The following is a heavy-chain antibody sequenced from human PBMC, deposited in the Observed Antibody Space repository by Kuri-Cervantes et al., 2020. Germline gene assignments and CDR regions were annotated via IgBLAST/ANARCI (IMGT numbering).Heavy chain of an antibody. CDR3: ARGEWHSSGWYALDW. CDR1: GYTSTSYY. J-gene: IGHJ4*02. Sequence: ASVKVSCKASGYTSTSYYMHWVRQAPGQGLEWMGIINPSGGSTSYAQKFQGRVTMTRNTSISTAYMELSSLRSEDTAVYYCARGEWHSSGWYALDWWGQGTLVTVSS. V-gene: IGHV1-46*01. D-gene: IGHD6-19*01. CDR2: INPSGGST.